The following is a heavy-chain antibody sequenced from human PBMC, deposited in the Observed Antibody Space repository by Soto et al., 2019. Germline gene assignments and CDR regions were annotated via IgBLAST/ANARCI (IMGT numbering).Heavy chain of an antibody. D-gene: IGHD6-13*01. V-gene: IGHV2-26*01. CDR2: IFSNDEK. CDR3: SRLFDGRSWYVDA. CDR1: GFSLSNARMA. Sequence: SGPTLVHPTETLTLTCTVCGFSLSNARMAVSWIRQPPGRALEWLAHIFSNDEKSYTTSLKIRLTISMENSKSPVVLTMTNGDPVDTATCYCSRLFDGRSWYVDAWSQGTLVNGSS. J-gene: IGHJ5*02.